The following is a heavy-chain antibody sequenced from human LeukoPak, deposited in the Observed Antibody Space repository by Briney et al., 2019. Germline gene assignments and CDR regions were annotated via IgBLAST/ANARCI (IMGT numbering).Heavy chain of an antibody. CDR2: THTTVRT. CDR3: ARETPPYDHPDY. V-gene: IGHV4-61*02. D-gene: IGHD3-22*01. J-gene: IGHJ4*02. CDR1: GGSISSGSYY. Sequence: PSETLSLTCTVSGGSISSGSYYWSWIRQPAGKGLEWIGRTHTTVRTNHNPSLKRRVTISMNTSENQFSLKLSSVTAADTAVYYCARETPPYDHPDYWGQGALVTVSS.